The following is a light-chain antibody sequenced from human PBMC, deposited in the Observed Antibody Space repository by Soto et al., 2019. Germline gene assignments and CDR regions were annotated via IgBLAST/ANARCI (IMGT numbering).Light chain of an antibody. Sequence: EIVLTQSPATLSLSPGEGATVSCRASQSVTNYIAWYQQRPGQAPRLLIYGASTRATGIPARFSGSGSGTDFTLTISSLEPEDFAVYYCQQRSNWPLTFGGGTKVDIK. CDR2: GAS. V-gene: IGKV3-11*01. CDR1: QSVTNY. J-gene: IGKJ4*01. CDR3: QQRSNWPLT.